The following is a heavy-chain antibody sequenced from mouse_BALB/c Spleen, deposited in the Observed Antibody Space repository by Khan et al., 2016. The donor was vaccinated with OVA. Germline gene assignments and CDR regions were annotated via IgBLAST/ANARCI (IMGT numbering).Heavy chain of an antibody. V-gene: IGHV1-20*02. Sequence: VRLQQSGPELVKPGASVKISCMASGYSFTGYFMNWVMQSHGKSLEWIGRINPHIGEAFYNQKFKGKATLTVDESSSTAHMELQSLASEDSAVYYCARNNGYDVDYWGQGTTVTVSS. J-gene: IGHJ2*01. D-gene: IGHD2-2*01. CDR1: GYSFTGYF. CDR2: INPHIGEA. CDR3: ARNNGYDVDY.